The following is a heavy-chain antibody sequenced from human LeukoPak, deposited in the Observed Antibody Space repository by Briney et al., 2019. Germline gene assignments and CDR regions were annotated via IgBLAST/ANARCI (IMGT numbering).Heavy chain of an antibody. CDR1: GFTFSNAW. CDR3: TTDYYYDSSGYYYYLDY. J-gene: IGHJ4*02. Sequence: GGSLRLSCAASGFTFSNAWMSWVRQAPGKGLEWVGRIKSKTDGGTADYAAPVKGRFTISRDDSKNTLYLQMNSLKTEDTAVYYCTTDYYYDSSGYYYYLDYWGQGTLVTVSS. V-gene: IGHV3-15*01. CDR2: IKSKTDGGTA. D-gene: IGHD3-22*01.